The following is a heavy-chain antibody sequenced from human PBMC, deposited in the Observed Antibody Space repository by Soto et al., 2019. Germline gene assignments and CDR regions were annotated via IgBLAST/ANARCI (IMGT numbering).Heavy chain of an antibody. D-gene: IGHD2-15*01. Sequence: ASVKVSCKASGYTFTGYYMHWVRQAPGQGLEWMGWINPNSGGTNYAQKFQGWVTMTRDTSISTAYMELSRLRSDDTAAYYCARGGYCSGGSCSTPYYYGMDVWGQGTTVTVSS. CDR1: GYTFTGYY. CDR2: INPNSGGT. V-gene: IGHV1-2*04. J-gene: IGHJ6*02. CDR3: ARGGYCSGGSCSTPYYYGMDV.